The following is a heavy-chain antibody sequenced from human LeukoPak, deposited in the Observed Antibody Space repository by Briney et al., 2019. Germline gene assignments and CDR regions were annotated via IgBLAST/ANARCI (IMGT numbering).Heavy chain of an antibody. CDR1: GFTFSGYS. CDR2: ITTTSSYI. V-gene: IGHV3-21*01. J-gene: IGHJ6*03. D-gene: IGHD3-9*01. Sequence: GGSLRLSCVASGFTFSGYSMNWVRQAPGKGLEWVSLITTTSSYIYYADSVKGRFTISRDNAKNSLYLQMNSLRAEDTAVYYCARVLTGYSYYYYYYMDVWGKGTTVTVPS. CDR3: ARVLTGYSYYYYYYMDV.